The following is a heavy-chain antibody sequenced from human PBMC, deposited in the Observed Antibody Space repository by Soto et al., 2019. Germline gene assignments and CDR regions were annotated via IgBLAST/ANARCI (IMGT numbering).Heavy chain of an antibody. J-gene: IGHJ4*02. Sequence: GGSLRLSCAASGFTFSSYGMHWVRQAPGKGLEWVAVIWYDGSNKYYADSVKGRFTISRDNSKNTLYLQMNSLRAEDTAVYYCARASEWELLDYWGQGTLVTVSS. CDR3: ARASEWELLDY. CDR2: IWYDGSNK. D-gene: IGHD1-26*01. CDR1: GFTFSSYG. V-gene: IGHV3-33*01.